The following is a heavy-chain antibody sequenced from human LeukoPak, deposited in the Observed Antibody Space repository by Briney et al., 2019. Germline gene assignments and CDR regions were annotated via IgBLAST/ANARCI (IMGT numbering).Heavy chain of an antibody. J-gene: IGHJ4*02. CDR3: ASTLDCGGDCYYDY. V-gene: IGHV4-31*11. CDR2: IYYSGST. D-gene: IGHD2-21*02. Sequence: SETLSLTCAVSGGSISSGGYYWSWIRQHPGTGLEWIGYIYYSGSTYYNPSLKSRVTISVDTSKNQFSLKLSSVTTADTAVYYCASTLDCGGDCYYDYWGQGTLVTVSS. CDR1: GGSISSGGYY.